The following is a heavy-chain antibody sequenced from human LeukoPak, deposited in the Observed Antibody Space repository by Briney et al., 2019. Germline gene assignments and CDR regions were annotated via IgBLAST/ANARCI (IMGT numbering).Heavy chain of an antibody. V-gene: IGHV4-34*01. CDR3: ARVQRVAARPNWFDP. D-gene: IGHD2-15*01. CDR2: INHSGST. J-gene: IGHJ5*02. CDR1: GGSFSGYY. Sequence: SETLSLTCAVYGGSFSGYYWSWIRQPPGKGLEWIGEINHSGSTNYNPSLKSRVTISVDTSKNQFPLKLSSVTAADTAVYYCARVQRVAARPNWFDPWGQGTLVTVSS.